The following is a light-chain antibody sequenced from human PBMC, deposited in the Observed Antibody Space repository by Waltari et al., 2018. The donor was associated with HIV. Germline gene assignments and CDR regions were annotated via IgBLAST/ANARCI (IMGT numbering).Light chain of an antibody. CDR1: QVIGNF. CDR2: GAS. CDR3: LQYNVYPLT. V-gene: IGKV1-16*02. J-gene: IGKJ4*01. Sequence: DIPMTQSPSSLSASVGARVTITCRASQVIGNFLAWFQKKPGTAPRLLIYGASTLQTGVPSKFSGVGFGTDFTLTINSLQPEDFATYYCLQYNVYPLTFGGGTKVEI.